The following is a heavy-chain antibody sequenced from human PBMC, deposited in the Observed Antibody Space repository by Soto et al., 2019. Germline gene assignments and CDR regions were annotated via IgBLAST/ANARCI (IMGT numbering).Heavy chain of an antibody. CDR3: AKARCSTTNCYVPDY. CDR2: ISGSGGST. CDR1: GFTFSSYA. V-gene: IGHV3-23*01. Sequence: PGGSLRLSCAASGFTFSSYAMSWVRQAPGKGLEWVSAISGSGGSTYYADSVKGRFTISRDNSKRTLYLQMNNLRAEDTAVYYCAKARCSTTNCYVPDYWGQGTLVTVSS. D-gene: IGHD2-2*01. J-gene: IGHJ4*02.